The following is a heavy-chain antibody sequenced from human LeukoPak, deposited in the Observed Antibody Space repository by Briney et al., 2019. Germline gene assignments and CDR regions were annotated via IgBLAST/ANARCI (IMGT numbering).Heavy chain of an antibody. Sequence: SETLSLTCAVYGGSFSGYYWSWIRQPPGKGLEWIGEINHSGSTNYNPSLKSRVTISVDTSKNQFSLKLSSVTAADTAVYYRARGLLLDYWGQGTLVTVSS. D-gene: IGHD3-10*01. J-gene: IGHJ4*02. CDR3: ARGLLLDY. CDR1: GGSFSGYY. CDR2: INHSGST. V-gene: IGHV4-34*01.